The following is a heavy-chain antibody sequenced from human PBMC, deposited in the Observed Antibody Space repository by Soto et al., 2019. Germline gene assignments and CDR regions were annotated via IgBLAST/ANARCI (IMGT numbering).Heavy chain of an antibody. CDR2: ISYDGSNK. Sequence: PGGSLRLSCAASGFNFSSYAMHWVRQAPGKGLEWVAVISYDGSNKYYADPVKGRFTISRDNSKNTLYLQMNSLRAEDTAVYYCARDRKLVDAFDIWGQGTMVTVSS. CDR3: ARDRKLVDAFDI. V-gene: IGHV3-30-3*01. D-gene: IGHD6-13*01. J-gene: IGHJ3*02. CDR1: GFNFSSYA.